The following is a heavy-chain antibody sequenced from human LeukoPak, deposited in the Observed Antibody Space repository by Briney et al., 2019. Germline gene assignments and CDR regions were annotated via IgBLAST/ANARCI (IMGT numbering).Heavy chain of an antibody. CDR1: GFTVSTNY. V-gene: IGHV3-66*02. CDR3: ATLWFGDADY. J-gene: IGHJ4*02. D-gene: IGHD3-10*01. Sequence: GGSLRLSCEASGFTVSTNYFSWVRQAPGKGLEWVSVVYSGGNTYYADSMKGRFTISSDNSKNTLYLQMNSLRAEDTAVYYCATLWFGDADYWGQGTLVTVSS. CDR2: VYSGGNT.